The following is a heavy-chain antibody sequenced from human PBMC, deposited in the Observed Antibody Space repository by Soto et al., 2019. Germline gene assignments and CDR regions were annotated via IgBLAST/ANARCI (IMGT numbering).Heavy chain of an antibody. CDR3: ARDKSGSGFGVLFFLRPPPQGMDV. J-gene: IGHJ6*02. V-gene: IGHV4-31*03. CDR2: IYYSGST. D-gene: IGHD3-10*01. Sequence: SETLSLTCTVSGGSISSGGNYWSWIRQHPGKGLEWIGYIYYSGSTYYNPSLKSRVTISVDTSKNQFSLKLSSVTAADTAVYYCARDKSGSGFGVLFFLRPPPQGMDVWGQGTMVTGS. CDR1: GGSISSGGNY.